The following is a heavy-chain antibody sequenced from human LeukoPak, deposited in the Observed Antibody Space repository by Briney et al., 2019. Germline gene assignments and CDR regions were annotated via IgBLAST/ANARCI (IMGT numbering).Heavy chain of an antibody. V-gene: IGHV3-23*01. CDR3: TTDHNYGGPSYFDS. Sequence: GGSLRLSCAASGFTFSAFGMNWVRQAPGKGLEWVSTITKSGDSTYYVDSVKGRFTISRDNSKNTLYLQMNSLKTEDTAVYYCTTDHNYGGPSYFDSWGQGILVTVPS. J-gene: IGHJ4*02. CDR1: GFTFSAFG. D-gene: IGHD3-10*01. CDR2: ITKSGDST.